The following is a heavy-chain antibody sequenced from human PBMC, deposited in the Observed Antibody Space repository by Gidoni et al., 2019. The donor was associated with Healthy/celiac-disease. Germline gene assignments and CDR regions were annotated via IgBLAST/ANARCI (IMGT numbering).Heavy chain of an antibody. D-gene: IGHD3-10*01. CDR2: IWYDGSNK. CDR3: ARDLGMVRGVLDY. CDR1: GFPFSSYG. J-gene: IGHJ4*02. V-gene: IGHV3-33*01. Sequence: QVQLVESGGGVVQPGRSLRLSGAASGFPFSSYGMHWVRQAPGKGLEWVAVIWYDGSNKYYADSVKGRFTISRDNSKNTLYLQMNSLRAEDTAVYYCARDLGMVRGVLDYWGQGTLVTVSS.